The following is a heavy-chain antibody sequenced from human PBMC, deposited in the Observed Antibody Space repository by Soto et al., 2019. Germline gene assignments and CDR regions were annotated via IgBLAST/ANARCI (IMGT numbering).Heavy chain of an antibody. V-gene: IGHV3-23*01. J-gene: IGHJ4*02. CDR1: GFTFSTYA. D-gene: IGHD3-9*01. Sequence: EVQLLESGGGLVQPGGSLRLSCAACGFTFSTYAMTWVRQAPGKGLEWVSALSGNSGTTYSADSVKGRFTISSDNSRNALSLQMSSLRAEDTALYYCAKGSKFTIFSPNDYWGQGTLVTVSS. CDR3: AKGSKFTIFSPNDY. CDR2: LSGNSGTT.